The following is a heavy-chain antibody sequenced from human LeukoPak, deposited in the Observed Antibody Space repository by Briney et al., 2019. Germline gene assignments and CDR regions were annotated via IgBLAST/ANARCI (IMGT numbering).Heavy chain of an antibody. CDR2: IIPIFGTA. CDR3: ARGGTIFGVVTPPDY. D-gene: IGHD3-3*01. CDR1: GGTFSSYA. Sequence: SVKVSCKASGGTFSSYAISWVRQAPGQGLEWMGGIIPIFGTANYAQKFQGRVTITADESTSTAYMELSSLRSEDTAVYYCARGGTIFGVVTPPDYWGQGTLVTVSS. V-gene: IGHV1-69*01. J-gene: IGHJ4*02.